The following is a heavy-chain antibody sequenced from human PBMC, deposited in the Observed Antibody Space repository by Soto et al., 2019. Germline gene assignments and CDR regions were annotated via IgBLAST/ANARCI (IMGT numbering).Heavy chain of an antibody. CDR3: ADPVPAASHYDNYDMDV. V-gene: IGHV3-66*01. Sequence: GGSLRLSCAASGFTVNSNRMSWVRQAPGKGLEWVSVIYTGDSTYYVDSVKDRFTISRDSSKNTLYLQMNSLRADDTALYYCADPVPAASHYDNYDMDVWGQGTTITVS. D-gene: IGHD2-2*01. CDR2: IYTGDST. CDR1: GFTVNSNR. J-gene: IGHJ6*02.